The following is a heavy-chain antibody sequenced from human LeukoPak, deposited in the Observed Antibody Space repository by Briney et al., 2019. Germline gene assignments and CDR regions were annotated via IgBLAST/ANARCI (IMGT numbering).Heavy chain of an antibody. CDR2: IKHDGSEK. CDR1: GFTFSSYS. V-gene: IGHV3-7*01. D-gene: IGHD3-3*01. CDR3: ATDRGWRTSGYYLYYFEY. Sequence: GGSLRLSCAASGFTFSSYSMNWARQAPGKGLEWVASIKHDGSEKYYVDSVRGRFTISRDNTKNLLYLQMSSLRAEDTAVYYCATDRGWRTSGYYLYYFEYWGQGTLVTFSS. J-gene: IGHJ4*02.